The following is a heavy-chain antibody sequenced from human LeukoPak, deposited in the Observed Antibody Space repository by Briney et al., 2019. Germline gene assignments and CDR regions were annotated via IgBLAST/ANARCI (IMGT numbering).Heavy chain of an antibody. CDR2: ISYDGSDK. J-gene: IGHJ4*02. V-gene: IGHV3-30*03. CDR3: ARGDSGGMDY. Sequence: GRSLRLSCAASGFTFSSYGMHWVRQAPGKGLEWVALISYDGSDKYYADSVKGRFTISRDNSKNTLYLQMNSLRAEDTTVYYCARGDSGGMDYWGQGTLVTVSS. D-gene: IGHD3-16*01. CDR1: GFTFSSYG.